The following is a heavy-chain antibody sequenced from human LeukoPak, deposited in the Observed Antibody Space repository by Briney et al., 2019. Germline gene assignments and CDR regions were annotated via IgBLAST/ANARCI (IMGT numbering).Heavy chain of an antibody. CDR2: IKPDGTEN. CDR1: GFTFSSFW. Sequence: GGSLRLSCAASGFTFSSFWMTWVRQAPGKGLEWVANIKPDGTENYYVDSVKGRFSISRDNAKNSLYLQMSGLRAEDTAVYYCAIQKADLITMVRGIIAFWGQGTLVTVSS. D-gene: IGHD3-10*01. CDR3: AIQKADLITMVRGIIAF. V-gene: IGHV3-7*01. J-gene: IGHJ1*01.